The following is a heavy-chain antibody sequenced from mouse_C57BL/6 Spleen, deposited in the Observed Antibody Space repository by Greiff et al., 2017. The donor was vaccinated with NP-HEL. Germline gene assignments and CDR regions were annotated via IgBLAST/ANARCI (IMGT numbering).Heavy chain of an antibody. CDR1: GYTFTNYW. V-gene: IGHV1-63*01. CDR2: IYPGGGYT. J-gene: IGHJ2*01. D-gene: IGHD2-3*01. CDR3: ARNPDGYYFDY. Sequence: VQLQHSGAELVRPGTSVKMSCKASGYTFTNYWIGWAKQRPGHGLEWIGDIYPGGGYTNYNEKFKGKATLTADKSSSTAYMQFSSLTSEDSAIYYCARNPDGYYFDYWGQGTTLTVSS.